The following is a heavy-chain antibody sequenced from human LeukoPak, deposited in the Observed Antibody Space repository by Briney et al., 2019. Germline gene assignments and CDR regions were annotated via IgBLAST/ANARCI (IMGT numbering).Heavy chain of an antibody. V-gene: IGHV3-23*01. CDR1: GFTFSSYA. CDR2: IGGTGVRT. J-gene: IGHJ4*02. D-gene: IGHD3-16*01. Sequence: PPGGSLRLSCAASGFTFSSYAMSWVRQAPGKGLEWVSTIGGTGVRTYYADSVKGRFTISRDNSKNTLYLQINSLRAEDTAVYFCAKDRLGGPYFFHYWGQGTLVTVSS. CDR3: AKDRLGGPYFFHY.